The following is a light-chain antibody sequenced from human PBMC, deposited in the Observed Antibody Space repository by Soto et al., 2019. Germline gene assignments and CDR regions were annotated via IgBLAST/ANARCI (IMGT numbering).Light chain of an antibody. Sequence: EIVMTQSPATLSVSPGERATHSCRASQSVSSNLAWYQQTPGQAPRLLIFGASTRATGIPARFSGSGSGTEFTLTISSLQSEDFAVYYCQQYDNWLGTFGQGTKVEVK. V-gene: IGKV3D-15*01. CDR3: QQYDNWLGT. CDR2: GAS. CDR1: QSVSSN. J-gene: IGKJ1*01.